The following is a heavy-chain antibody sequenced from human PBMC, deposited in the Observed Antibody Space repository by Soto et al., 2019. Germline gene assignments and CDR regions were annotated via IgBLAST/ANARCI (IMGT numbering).Heavy chain of an antibody. CDR1: GFTFSSYA. J-gene: IGHJ4*02. D-gene: IGHD5-18*01. CDR2: ISGSGGST. V-gene: IGHV3-23*01. CDR3: AKKRGYSYGYRS. Sequence: GGSLRLSCAASGFTFSSYAMSWVRQAPGKGLEWVSAISGSGGSTYYADSVKGRFTISRDNSKNTLYLQMNSLRAEATAVYYCAKKRGYSYGYRSWGQGTLVTVSS.